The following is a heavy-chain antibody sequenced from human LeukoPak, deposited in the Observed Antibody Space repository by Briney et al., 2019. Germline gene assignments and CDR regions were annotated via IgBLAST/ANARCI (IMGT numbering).Heavy chain of an antibody. D-gene: IGHD5-12*01. CDR1: GFTFSSYS. Sequence: PGGSLRLSCAASGFTFSSYSMNWVRQAPGKGLEWVSYISSSSSTIYYADSVKGRFTISRDNAKNSLYLQMNSLRAEDTAVYYCARDRGYGLGYWGQGTLVTVSS. V-gene: IGHV3-48*01. J-gene: IGHJ4*02. CDR2: ISSSSSTI. CDR3: ARDRGYGLGY.